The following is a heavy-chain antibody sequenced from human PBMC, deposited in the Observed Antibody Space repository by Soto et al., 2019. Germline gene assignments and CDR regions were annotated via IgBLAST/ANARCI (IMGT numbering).Heavy chain of an antibody. CDR3: ARVKWRSY. V-gene: IGHV3-30-3*01. CDR2: ISYDGSNK. Sequence: ESGGGVVQPGRSLRLSCAASGFTFSSYAMHWVRQAPGKGLEWVAVISYDGSNKYYADSVKGRFTISRDNSKNTLYLQMNSLRAEDTAVYYCARVKWRSYWGQGTLVTVSS. D-gene: IGHD1-26*01. J-gene: IGHJ4*02. CDR1: GFTFSSYA.